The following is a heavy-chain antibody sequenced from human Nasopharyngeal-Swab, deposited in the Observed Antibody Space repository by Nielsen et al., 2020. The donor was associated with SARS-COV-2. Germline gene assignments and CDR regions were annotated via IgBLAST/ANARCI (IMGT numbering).Heavy chain of an antibody. CDR3: ARDSYRDAFDI. CDR1: GSSISSYY. V-gene: IGHV4-59*13. CDR2: VHFLGST. J-gene: IGHJ3*02. Sequence: SETLSLTCTVSGSSISSYYWNWIRQPPGKGLEWIGYVHFLGSTDYNPSLKSRVTISLDTSNYQFSLRLSSVTAADTAVYYCARDSYRDAFDIWGQGTMATVSS.